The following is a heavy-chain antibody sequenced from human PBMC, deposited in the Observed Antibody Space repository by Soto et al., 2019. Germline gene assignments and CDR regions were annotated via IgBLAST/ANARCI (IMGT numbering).Heavy chain of an antibody. V-gene: IGHV1-69*06. D-gene: IGHD3-16*01. Sequence: ASVKVSCKASGGTFSSDFISWVRQAPGQGFEWVGGTIARFGSANFAQKFQGRVTITADRFTSTVYMELSSLTSEDTATYYCARDQDSDNYVYAGSQEPYGTDVWGQGTTVTVSS. J-gene: IGHJ6*02. CDR3: ARDQDSDNYVYAGSQEPYGTDV. CDR1: GGTFSSDF. CDR2: TIARFGSA.